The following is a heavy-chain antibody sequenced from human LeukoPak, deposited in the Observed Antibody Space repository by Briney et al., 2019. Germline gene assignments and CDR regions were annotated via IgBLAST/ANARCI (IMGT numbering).Heavy chain of an antibody. V-gene: IGHV4-59*01. CDR3: ARAVFQQLVGGYYFDY. CDR1: GGSITSYY. J-gene: IGHJ4*02. D-gene: IGHD6-13*01. Sequence: PSETLSLTCTVSGGSITSYYWSWIRQPPGKGLEWIGYIYYSGSTDYSPSLKGRVTISINTSKNQFSLKLSSVTAADTAVYYCARAVFQQLVGGYYFDYWGQGTLVTVSS. CDR2: IYYSGST.